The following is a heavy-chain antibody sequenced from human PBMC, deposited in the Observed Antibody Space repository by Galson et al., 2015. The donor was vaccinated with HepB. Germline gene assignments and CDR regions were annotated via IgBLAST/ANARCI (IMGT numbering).Heavy chain of an antibody. J-gene: IGHJ2*01. Sequence: TLSLTCTVSGDSISDFYWSWIRQPPGKGLEWIGYVYHSGTSSYNPSLKSRVTMSVDTSKNQLSLRLRSVTAADTAVYYCARDGANWYFDVWGRGTLVTVSS. CDR2: VYHSGTS. CDR3: ARDGANWYFDV. CDR1: GDSISDFY. V-gene: IGHV4-59*01. D-gene: IGHD3-16*01.